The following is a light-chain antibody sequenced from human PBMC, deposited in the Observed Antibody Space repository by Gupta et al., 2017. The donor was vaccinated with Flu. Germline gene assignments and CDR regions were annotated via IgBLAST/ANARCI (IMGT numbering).Light chain of an antibody. CDR3: QQYNIWPPWT. CDR2: GAS. Sequence: AILSVSPGARATLSCRASRSVSSNLAWYQQKPGQAPRLLILGASTRAAGIPARFSGSGSETEFTLTIRGLQSEDFAVYYCQQYNIWPPWTFGQGTKVEIK. J-gene: IGKJ1*01. CDR1: RSVSSN. V-gene: IGKV3-15*01.